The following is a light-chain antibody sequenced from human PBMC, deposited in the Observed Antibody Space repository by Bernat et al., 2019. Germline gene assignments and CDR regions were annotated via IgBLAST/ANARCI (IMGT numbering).Light chain of an antibody. J-gene: IGKJ2*01. CDR1: QSVTSNY. CDR3: QQYGSSLPYT. Sequence: EIVLTQFPCTMSLSPGQRATLSCRASQSVTSNYLAWYQQKPGHAPRPLIYGASIRATGIPDRFSGGRSGTDFNLTVSRLEPKDFAVYYCQQYGSSLPYTFGQGTKLEIK. V-gene: IGKV3-20*01. CDR2: GAS.